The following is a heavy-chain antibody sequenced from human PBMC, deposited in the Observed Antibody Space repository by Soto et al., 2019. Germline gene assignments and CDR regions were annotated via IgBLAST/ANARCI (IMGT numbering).Heavy chain of an antibody. D-gene: IGHD3-3*01. CDR3: ASTRGY. Sequence: GGSQRLSCSVSGFTFTGYWMKWVRQAPGKGLEWVATINEDGGETYYVDSVRGRFTASRDSAKNSMLLQMNSLRVEDTAVYYCASTRGYWGQGTLVTVS. CDR1: GFTFTGYW. J-gene: IGHJ4*02. CDR2: INEDGGET. V-gene: IGHV3-7*05.